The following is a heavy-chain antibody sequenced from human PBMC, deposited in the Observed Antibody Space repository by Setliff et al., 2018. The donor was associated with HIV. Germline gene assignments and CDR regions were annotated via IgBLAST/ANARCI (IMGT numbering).Heavy chain of an antibody. Sequence: SVKVSCKASGGTFSNYAISWVRQAPGQGLEWMGGIIPIFGSTKYAQKFQGRVTITADESTSTAYMELSSLSSEDTAVYYCARERGDRAMVDHYYYYMDVWGKGTTVTVSS. CDR1: GGTFSNYA. D-gene: IGHD5-18*01. CDR3: ARERGDRAMVDHYYYYMDV. CDR2: IIPIFGST. V-gene: IGHV1-69*13. J-gene: IGHJ6*03.